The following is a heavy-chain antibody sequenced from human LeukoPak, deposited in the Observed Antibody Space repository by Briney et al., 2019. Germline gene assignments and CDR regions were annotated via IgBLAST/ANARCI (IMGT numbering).Heavy chain of an antibody. Sequence: GGSLRLSCAASGFTFSSYSMNWVRQASGKGLEWVGRIRSKANSYATAYAASVKGRFTISRDDSKNTVYLQMNSMKPEDTAVYYCTRPGGAGSSGYYYGGGRDYHYGMDVWGQGTTVTVSS. J-gene: IGHJ6*02. D-gene: IGHD3-22*01. CDR2: IRSKANSYAT. CDR1: GFTFSSYS. V-gene: IGHV3-73*01. CDR3: TRPGGAGSSGYYYGGGRDYHYGMDV.